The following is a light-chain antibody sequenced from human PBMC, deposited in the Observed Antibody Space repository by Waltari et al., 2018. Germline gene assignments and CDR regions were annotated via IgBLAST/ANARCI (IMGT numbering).Light chain of an antibody. J-gene: IGLJ3*02. CDR2: EVS. CDR3: SSYTSSSTLV. Sequence: QSALTQPASVSGSPGQSITISCTGTSSDVGGYNYASWYQKHPGKAPKLMIYEVSNRPSGVSNRFSGSKSGNTASLTISGLQAEDEADYYCSSYTSSSTLVFGGGTKLTVL. V-gene: IGLV2-14*01. CDR1: SSDVGGYNY.